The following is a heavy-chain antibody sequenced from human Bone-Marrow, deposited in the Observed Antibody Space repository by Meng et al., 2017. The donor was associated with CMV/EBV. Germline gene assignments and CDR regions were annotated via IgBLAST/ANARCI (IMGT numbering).Heavy chain of an antibody. J-gene: IGHJ4*02. V-gene: IGHV4-34*01. Sequence: SLTLSLTCAVYGGSFSGYYWSWIRQPPGKGLEWIGEINHSGSTNYNPSLKSRVTISVDTSKNQFSLKLSSVTAADTAVYYCARGGLYFDYWGQGTLVTVSS. CDR1: GGSFSGYY. CDR3: ARGGLYFDY. CDR2: INHSGST. D-gene: IGHD5-12*01.